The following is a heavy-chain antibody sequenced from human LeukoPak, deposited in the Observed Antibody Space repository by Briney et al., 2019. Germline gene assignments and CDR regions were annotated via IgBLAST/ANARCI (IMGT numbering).Heavy chain of an antibody. CDR2: ISGSGGST. V-gene: IGHV3-23*01. CDR1: GFTFSSYG. D-gene: IGHD4-23*01. Sequence: GGTLRLSCAASGFTFSSYGMCWVRQAPGKGLEWVSAISGSGGSTYYADSVKGRFTISRDNSKNTLYLQMNSLRAEDTAVYYCAKDWDTTAITPYYFDYWGQGTLVTVSS. J-gene: IGHJ4*02. CDR3: AKDWDTTAITPYYFDY.